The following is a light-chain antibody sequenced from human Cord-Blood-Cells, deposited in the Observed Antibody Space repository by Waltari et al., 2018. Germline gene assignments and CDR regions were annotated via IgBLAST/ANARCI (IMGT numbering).Light chain of an antibody. CDR2: DVS. CDR3: SSYTSSSTHV. V-gene: IGLV2-14*01. J-gene: IGLJ1*01. Sequence: QSALTQPASVSGSPGQSITISCTGTSRVVGGYNYVSWYQQHPGKAPKLIIYDVSNRPSGVSNRFSGSKSGNPASLTISGLQAEDEADYYCSSYTSSSTHVFGTGTKVTVL. CDR1: SRVVGGYNY.